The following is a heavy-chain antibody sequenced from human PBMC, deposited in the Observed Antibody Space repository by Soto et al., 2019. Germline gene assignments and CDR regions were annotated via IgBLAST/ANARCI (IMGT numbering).Heavy chain of an antibody. CDR3: ARDIITVIGGEIYYYFGMDV. V-gene: IGHV4-34*01. Sequence: SETLSLTCAVNGGSFREYYWSWLRQPPGKGLEWIGEINQSGTTHYNPSLKRRINISIDTSKNQFSLNLTSVAAADTATYYCARDIITVIGGEIYYYFGMDVWGQGTTVTVSS. D-gene: IGHD3-10*01. J-gene: IGHJ6*02. CDR1: GGSFREYY. CDR2: INQSGTT.